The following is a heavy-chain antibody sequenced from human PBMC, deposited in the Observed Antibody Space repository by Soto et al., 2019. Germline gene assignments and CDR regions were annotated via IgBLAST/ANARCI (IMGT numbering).Heavy chain of an antibody. CDR1: GFTFSSYS. V-gene: IGHV3-48*01. Sequence: GESLKISCAASGFTFSSYSMNWVRQAPGKGLEWVSYISSSSSTIYYADSVKGRFTISRDNAKNSLYLQMNSLRAEDTAVYYCARDLVPANFDYWGQGTLVTVSS. CDR3: ARDLVPANFDY. CDR2: ISSSSSTI. D-gene: IGHD2-2*01. J-gene: IGHJ4*02.